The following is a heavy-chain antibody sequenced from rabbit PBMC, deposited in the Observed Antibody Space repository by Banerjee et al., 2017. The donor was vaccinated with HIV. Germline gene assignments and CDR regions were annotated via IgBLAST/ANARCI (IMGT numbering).Heavy chain of an antibody. CDR2: IYTGSSGST. CDR1: GFSFSSDYY. J-gene: IGHJ4*01. D-gene: IGHD4-1*01. CDR3: ARDGWGITAFNL. Sequence: QSLEESGGDLVKPGASLTLTCTASGFSFSSDYYMCWVRQAPGKGLEWIACIYTGSSGSTYYATWAKGRFTISKSSSTTVTLQLNSLTAADTATYFCARDGWGITAFNLWGPGTLVTVS. V-gene: IGHV1S40*01.